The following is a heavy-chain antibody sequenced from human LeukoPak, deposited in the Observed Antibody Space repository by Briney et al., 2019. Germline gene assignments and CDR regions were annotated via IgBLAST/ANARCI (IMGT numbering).Heavy chain of an antibody. V-gene: IGHV3-23*01. D-gene: IGHD2-8*02. CDR1: GFTFSTFA. J-gene: IGHJ4*02. Sequence: GGSLRLSCEASGFTFSTFAMIWVRQPPGKGLEWVSSIFPSGGEIHYADPVRGRFTISRDNSKSTLSLQMNSLRAEDTAIYYCATYRQVLLPFESWGQGTLVTVSS. CDR2: IFPSGGEI. CDR3: ATYRQVLLPFES.